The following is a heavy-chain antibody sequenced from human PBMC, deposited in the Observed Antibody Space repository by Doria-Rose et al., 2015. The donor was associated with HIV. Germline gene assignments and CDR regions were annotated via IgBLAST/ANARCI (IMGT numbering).Heavy chain of an antibody. CDR2: ISSSGTT. CDR1: GDSISSGDSF. D-gene: IGHD3-10*01. CDR3: ARARNYGFPHFFDF. V-gene: IGHV4-30-4*01. J-gene: IGHJ4*02. Sequence: QVQLQESGPGLVRPSQTLSLTCTVSGDSISSGDSFWSWIRQPPGKGPEWIGSISSSGTTYYYPSLRGRLTISLDASKNQFSLNLNSVTAADTAVYYCARARNYGFPHFFDFWGQGTLVTVSS.